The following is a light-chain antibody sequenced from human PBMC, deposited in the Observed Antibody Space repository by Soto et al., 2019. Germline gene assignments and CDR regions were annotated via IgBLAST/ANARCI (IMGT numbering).Light chain of an antibody. J-gene: IGKJ4*01. CDR1: QSISTY. V-gene: IGKV1-39*01. Sequence: DIPMTQSPSSLSASVGDRVTITCRASQSISTYLNWYQQKPGKAPKLLIYAASSLQSGVPSRFSGSGSGTDFTLTISSLQPEDFATYYCQQSYSTPEALTFGGGTKVEIK. CDR2: AAS. CDR3: QQSYSTPEALT.